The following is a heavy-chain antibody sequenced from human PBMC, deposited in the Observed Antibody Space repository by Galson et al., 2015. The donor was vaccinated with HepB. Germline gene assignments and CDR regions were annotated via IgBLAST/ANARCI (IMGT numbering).Heavy chain of an antibody. CDR2: INPSGGST. V-gene: IGHV1-46*01. Sequence: SVKVSCKASGYTFTSYYMHWVRQAPGQGLEWMGIINPSGGSTSYAQKFQGRVTMTRGTSTSTVYMELSSLRSEDTAVYYCARVYCSSTSCYRGPFDYWGQGTLVTVSS. J-gene: IGHJ4*02. CDR1: GYTFTSYY. D-gene: IGHD2-2*02. CDR3: ARVYCSSTSCYRGPFDY.